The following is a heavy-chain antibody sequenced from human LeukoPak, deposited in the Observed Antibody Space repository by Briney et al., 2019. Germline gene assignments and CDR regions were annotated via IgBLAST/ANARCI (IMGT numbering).Heavy chain of an antibody. CDR3: TREVTAN. V-gene: IGHV3-49*04. Sequence: SGGSLRLSCTASGFTFGDYAMSWVRQAPGKGLEWVGFIRSKAYGGTTEYAASVKGRFTISRDDSKSIAYLQMNSLKTEDTAVYYCTREVTANWGQGTLVTVSS. D-gene: IGHD2-21*02. J-gene: IGHJ4*02. CDR1: GFTFGDYA. CDR2: IRSKAYGGTT.